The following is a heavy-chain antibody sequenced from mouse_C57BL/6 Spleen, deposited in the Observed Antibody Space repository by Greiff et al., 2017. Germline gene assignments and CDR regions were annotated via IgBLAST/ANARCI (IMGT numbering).Heavy chain of an antibody. V-gene: IGHV1-54*01. Sequence: QVQLQQSGAELVRPGTSVKVSCKASGYAFTNYLIEWVKQRPGQGLEWIGVINPGSGGTNYNEKFKGKATLTADKSSSTAYMQLSSLTSEDSAAYFCARWGLRNYAMDYWGQGTSVTVSS. D-gene: IGHD2-4*01. CDR1: GYAFTNYL. J-gene: IGHJ4*01. CDR3: ARWGLRNYAMDY. CDR2: INPGSGGT.